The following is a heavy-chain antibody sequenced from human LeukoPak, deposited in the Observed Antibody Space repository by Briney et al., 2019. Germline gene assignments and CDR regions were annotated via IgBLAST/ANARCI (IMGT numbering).Heavy chain of an antibody. CDR2: IWYDGSNK. D-gene: IGHD6-13*01. J-gene: IGHJ6*02. CDR1: GFTFSSYG. CDR3: ARDLAAADQPPFRYYYYGMDV. V-gene: IGHV3-33*01. Sequence: PGGSLRLSCAASGFTFSSYGMHWVRQAPGKGLEWVAVIWYDGSNKYYADSVKGRSTISRDNSKNTLYLQMNSLRAEDTAVYYCARDLAAADQPPFRYYYYGMDVWGQGTTVTVSS.